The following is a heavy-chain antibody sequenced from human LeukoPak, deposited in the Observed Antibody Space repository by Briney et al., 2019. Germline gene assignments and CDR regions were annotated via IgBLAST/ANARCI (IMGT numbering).Heavy chain of an antibody. CDR1: GYTFTGYY. Sequence: ASVKVSCKASGYTFTGYYMHWVRQAPGQGLEWMGWINPNSGGTNYAQKFQGRVTMTRDTSISTAYMELSRLRSDDTAVYYCARVYDVWSGYYRDYWGQGTLVTVSS. CDR2: INPNSGGT. D-gene: IGHD3-3*01. CDR3: ARVYDVWSGYYRDY. V-gene: IGHV1-2*02. J-gene: IGHJ4*02.